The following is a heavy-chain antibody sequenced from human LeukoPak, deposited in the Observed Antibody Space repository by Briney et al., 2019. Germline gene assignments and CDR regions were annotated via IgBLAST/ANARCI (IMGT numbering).Heavy chain of an antibody. Sequence: GGSLRLSCAASGFTFSSYAMSWVRQAPGEGLVWVSRINSDGSSTSYADSVKGRYTVSRDNAKNTLYLQMNSLRAEDTAVYYCAREHYYYSGMDVWGQGTTVTVSS. CDR1: GFTFSSYA. CDR3: AREHYYYSGMDV. CDR2: INSDGSST. J-gene: IGHJ6*02. V-gene: IGHV3-74*01.